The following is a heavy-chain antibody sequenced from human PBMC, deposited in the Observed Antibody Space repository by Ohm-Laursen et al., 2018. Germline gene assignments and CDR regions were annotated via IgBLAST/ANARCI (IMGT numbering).Heavy chain of an antibody. Sequence: ASVKVSCKASGYTFTSYAISWVRQAPGQGLEWMGWISAYNGNTNYAQKFQGRVTMTRDTSISTAYMGLSRLRSDDTAVYYCARDVIGLVVITHSPLDYWGQGTLVTVSS. CDR1: GYTFTSYA. J-gene: IGHJ4*02. CDR2: ISAYNGNT. D-gene: IGHD3-22*01. V-gene: IGHV1-18*01. CDR3: ARDVIGLVVITHSPLDY.